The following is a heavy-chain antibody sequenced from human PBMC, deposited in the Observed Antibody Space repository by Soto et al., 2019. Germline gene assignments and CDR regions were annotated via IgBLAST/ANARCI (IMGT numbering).Heavy chain of an antibody. J-gene: IGHJ5*02. CDR2: IIPIFGTA. CDR1: GGTFSSYA. CDR3: ARAGVEMATREFDP. Sequence: VKVSCKASGGTFSSYAISWVRQAPGQGLEWMGGIIPIFGTANYAQKFQGRVTITADESTSTAYMELSSLRSEDTAVYYCARAGVEMATREFDPWGQGTLVTVSS. V-gene: IGHV1-69*13. D-gene: IGHD5-12*01.